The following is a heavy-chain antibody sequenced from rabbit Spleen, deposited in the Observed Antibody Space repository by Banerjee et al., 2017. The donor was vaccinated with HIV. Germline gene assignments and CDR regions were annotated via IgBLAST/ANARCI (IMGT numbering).Heavy chain of an antibody. J-gene: IGHJ4*01. CDR2: AYAGSSGST. CDR1: GFSFNSGYD. V-gene: IGHV1S40*01. D-gene: IGHD6-1*01. CDR3: ARDPDYRNYGYVYKL. Sequence: QSLEESGGGLVKPGASLTLTCKASGFSFNSGYDMCWVRQAPGKGLEWVACAYAGSSGSTYSATWAKGRFTISKTSSTTVTLQMTSLTAADTATYFCARDPDYRNYGYVYKLWGPGTLVTVS.